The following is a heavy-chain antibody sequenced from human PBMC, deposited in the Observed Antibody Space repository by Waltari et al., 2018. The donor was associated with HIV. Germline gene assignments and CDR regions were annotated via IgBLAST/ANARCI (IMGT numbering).Heavy chain of an antibody. CDR2: IYHSGST. CDR3: ARGDSGSQTGRAFDI. D-gene: IGHD1-26*01. CDR1: GYSISSGYY. V-gene: IGHV4-38-2*02. J-gene: IGHJ3*02. Sequence: QVQLQESGPGLVKPSETLSLTCTVSGYSISSGYYWGWIRQPPGKGLEWIGSIYHSGSTYYNPSLKSRVTISVDTSKNQFSLKLSSVTAADTAVYYCARGDSGSQTGRAFDIWGQGTMVTVSS.